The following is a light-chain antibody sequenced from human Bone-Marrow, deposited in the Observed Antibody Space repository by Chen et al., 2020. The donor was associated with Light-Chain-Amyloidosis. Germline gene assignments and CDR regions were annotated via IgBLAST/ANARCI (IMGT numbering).Light chain of an antibody. CDR2: GAS. V-gene: IGKV3-15*01. CDR3: QQYKNWPSLT. Sequence: EIVMTQSPATLSVSPGERATLSCRASQSVSSNLAWYQHKPGQAPRLLVYGASARGTGIPARFSGRGSGTEFTLTITSLQSEDFAVYYCQQYKNWPSLTFGQGTRLEIK. CDR1: QSVSSN. J-gene: IGKJ5*01.